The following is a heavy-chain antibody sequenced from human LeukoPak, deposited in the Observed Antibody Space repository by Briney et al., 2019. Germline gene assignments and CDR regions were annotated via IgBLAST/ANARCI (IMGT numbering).Heavy chain of an antibody. D-gene: IGHD3-3*01. CDR3: ARLIWSGYYSNFDY. Sequence: GASVKVSCKASGYTFTSYGIIWVRQAPGQGLEWMGWINPNSGGTNYAQKFQGRVTMTRDTSISAAYMELSRLRSDDTAVYYCARLIWSGYYSNFDYWGQGTLVTVSS. V-gene: IGHV1-2*02. CDR1: GYTFTSYG. CDR2: INPNSGGT. J-gene: IGHJ4*02.